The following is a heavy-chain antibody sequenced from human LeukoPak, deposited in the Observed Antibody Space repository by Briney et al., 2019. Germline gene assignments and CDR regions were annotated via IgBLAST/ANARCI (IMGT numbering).Heavy chain of an antibody. CDR1: GFTFSPYI. CDR2: ISSSGTFI. D-gene: IGHD2-2*01. J-gene: IGHJ4*02. CDR3: ARDPGVPAAPLDY. V-gene: IGHV3-21*01. Sequence: GGSLRLSCAASGFTFSPYINWVRQAPGKGLEWVSYISSSGTFIYYADSVKGRFTVSRDSARNLIFLQMHSLRVEDTAVYYCARDPGVPAAPLDYWGLGTLVTVSS.